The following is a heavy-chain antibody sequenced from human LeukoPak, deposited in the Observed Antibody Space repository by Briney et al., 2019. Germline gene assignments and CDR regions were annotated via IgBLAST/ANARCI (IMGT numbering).Heavy chain of an antibody. CDR1: GFTFSSYA. CDR2: FSDSFSGSGGRT. J-gene: IGHJ3*01. V-gene: IGHV3-23*01. Sequence: GGSLRLSCAASGFTFSSYAMSWVRQAPVKGLEWVSGFSDSFSGSGGRTHSADSVKGRFTISRDNSKNMLYLQMNSLRAEDTAVYYCAKGKINNEGAFDVWGQGTLVTVSS. CDR3: AKGKINNEGAFDV. D-gene: IGHD2-8*01.